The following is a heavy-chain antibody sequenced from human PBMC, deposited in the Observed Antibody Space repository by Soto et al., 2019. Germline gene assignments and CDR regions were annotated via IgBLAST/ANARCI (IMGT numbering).Heavy chain of an antibody. CDR3: ARGSVWFGELYYLDY. V-gene: IGHV4-61*01. J-gene: IGHJ4*02. Sequence: SETLSLTCTVSGGSVSSGSYYWSWIRQPPGKGLEWIGYIYYSGSTNYNPSLKSRVTISVDTSKNQFSLKLSSVTAADTAVYYCARGSVWFGELYYLDYWGQGTLVTVSS. CDR2: IYYSGST. CDR1: GGSVSSGSYY. D-gene: IGHD3-10*01.